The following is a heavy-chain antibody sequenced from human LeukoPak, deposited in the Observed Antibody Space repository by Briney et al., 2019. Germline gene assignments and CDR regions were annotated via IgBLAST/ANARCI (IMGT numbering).Heavy chain of an antibody. CDR3: ARGTIGSYSSVHD. D-gene: IGHD1-26*01. Sequence: ASVKVSCKASGFTFTGYYIHWVRPAPGQGLGWVGWINPKSGGTDYAPRLQGRVTMTTDTSIATAYMELSRLTSDDTALYFCARGTIGSYSSVHDWGQGTLVTVSS. CDR1: GFTFTGYY. CDR2: INPKSGGT. J-gene: IGHJ1*01. V-gene: IGHV1-2*02.